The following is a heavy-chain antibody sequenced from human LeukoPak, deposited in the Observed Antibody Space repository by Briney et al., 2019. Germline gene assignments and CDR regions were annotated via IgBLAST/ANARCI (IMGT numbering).Heavy chain of an antibody. CDR2: IYYSGST. D-gene: IGHD5-12*01. Sequence: SETLSLTCTVSGGSISSYYWSWIRQPPGKGLEWIGYIYYSGSTNYKSSLKSRVTISVDTSNNHFSLKLTSVTAADTAVYYCARLDISTTWYAFDYWGQGTLVTVSS. CDR3: ARLDISTTWYAFDY. J-gene: IGHJ4*02. CDR1: GGSISSYY. V-gene: IGHV4-59*12.